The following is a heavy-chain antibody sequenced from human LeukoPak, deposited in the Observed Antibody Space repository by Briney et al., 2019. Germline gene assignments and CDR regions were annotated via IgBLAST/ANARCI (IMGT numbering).Heavy chain of an antibody. CDR3: ARALYYDSSGYYSSSYYYFQH. D-gene: IGHD3-22*01. CDR2: INPNSGGT. J-gene: IGHJ1*01. V-gene: IGHV1-2*02. Sequence: ASVKVSCKASGYTFTGYYMQWVRQAPGQGLEWMGWINPNSGGTDYAQKFQGRVTMTRDTSISTAYMELSRLRSDDTAEYYCARALYYDSSGYYSSSYYYFQHWGQGTLVTVSS. CDR1: GYTFTGYY.